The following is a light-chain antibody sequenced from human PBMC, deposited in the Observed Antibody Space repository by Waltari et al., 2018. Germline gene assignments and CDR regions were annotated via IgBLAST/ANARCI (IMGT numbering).Light chain of an antibody. CDR2: QDT. J-gene: IGLJ2*01. Sequence: SYELTQPPSVSVSPGQTASISCSGDELGYKYACWYRQKPGQSPVLVLYQDTKRPSGIPERFSGSNSGITATLTIRGTQPVDEADYYCQAWDNFTVAFGGGTKLSVL. CDR1: ELGYKY. V-gene: IGLV3-1*01. CDR3: QAWDNFTVA.